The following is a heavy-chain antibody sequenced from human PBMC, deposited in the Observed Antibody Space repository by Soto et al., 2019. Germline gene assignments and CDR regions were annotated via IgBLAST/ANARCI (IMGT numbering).Heavy chain of an antibody. Sequence: GASVKVSCKASGYTFTIYYMHCVLRTPLQWLEWMGIINPSGGSTSYAQKFQGRVTMTRDTSTSTVYMELSSLRSEDTAVYYCARDRAGITGRNDAFDIWGQGTMVTVSS. D-gene: IGHD1-20*01. CDR3: ARDRAGITGRNDAFDI. J-gene: IGHJ3*02. V-gene: IGHV1-46*01. CDR1: GYTFTIYY. CDR2: INPSGGST.